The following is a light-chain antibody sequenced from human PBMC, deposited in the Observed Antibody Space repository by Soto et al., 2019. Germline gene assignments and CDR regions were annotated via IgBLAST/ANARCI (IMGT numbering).Light chain of an antibody. J-gene: IGKJ5*01. Sequence: DIQMTQSPSSLSASVGDRVTITCRASQGIDRWLAWYQQKPGKAPKVLIYAASSLRSGVPSRFSGSGSGTDFTLTISSLQPEDFAIYYCQQYNDWPPITFGQGTRLEIK. V-gene: IGKV1-12*01. CDR1: QGIDRW. CDR2: AAS. CDR3: QQYNDWPPIT.